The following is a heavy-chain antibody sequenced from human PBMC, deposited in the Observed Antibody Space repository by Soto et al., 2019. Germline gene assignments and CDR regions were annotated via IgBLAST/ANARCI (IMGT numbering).Heavy chain of an antibody. J-gene: IGHJ4*02. CDR1: GDSVSSVGFH. Sequence: PSEALSLTCTVYGDSVSSVGFHWAWLRRPPGKGLEWIGYIYNGGSTCYRPSRDSRMRMSLDATRNHLSLILTSMTAADTAVYFCARAPVGLDTISYFDYWGQGKLVTVSS. CDR2: IYNGGST. D-gene: IGHD3-16*01. V-gene: IGHV4-30-4*01. CDR3: ARAPVGLDTISYFDY.